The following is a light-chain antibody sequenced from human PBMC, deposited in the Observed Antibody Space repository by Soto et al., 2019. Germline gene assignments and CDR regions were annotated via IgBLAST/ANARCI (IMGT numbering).Light chain of an antibody. CDR1: SSDVGGYNY. Sequence: QSALTQPASVSGSPGQSITISCTGTSSDVGGYNYVSWYQQHPGKAPKLIIYDVSNRPSGVSDRFSGSKSGNTASLTISELQAEDEADYYCKSYTSSSTPVFGGGTKVTVL. CDR2: DVS. V-gene: IGLV2-14*01. CDR3: KSYTSSSTPV. J-gene: IGLJ2*01.